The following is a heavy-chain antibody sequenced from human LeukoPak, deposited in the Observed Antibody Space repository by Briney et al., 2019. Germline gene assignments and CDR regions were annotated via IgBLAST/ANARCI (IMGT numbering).Heavy chain of an antibody. CDR1: GYRFSNYW. CDR2: IYPGDSDT. CDR3: TRQGVYYSDSSAFYY. D-gene: IGHD3-22*01. V-gene: IGHV5-51*01. J-gene: IGHJ4*02. Sequence: GESLKISCKGSGYRFSNYWIGWVRQMPGKGLELMGAIYPGDSDTRYSPSFRGQVTISADKSITTAYLQWSSLRASDTATYFCTRQGVYYSDSSAFYYWGQGTLVTVSS.